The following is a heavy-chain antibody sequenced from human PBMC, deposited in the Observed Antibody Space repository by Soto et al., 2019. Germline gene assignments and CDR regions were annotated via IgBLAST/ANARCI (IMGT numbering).Heavy chain of an antibody. CDR3: ARGSRRKVQTLGYCSGGSCPYGMDV. J-gene: IGHJ6*02. Sequence: SETLSLTCAVYGGSFSGYYWSWIRQPPGKGLEWIGEINHSGSTNYNPSLKSRVTISVDTSKNQFSLKLSSVTAADTAVYYCARGSRRKVQTLGYCSGGSCPYGMDVWGQGTTVTVSS. V-gene: IGHV4-34*01. D-gene: IGHD2-15*01. CDR2: INHSGST. CDR1: GGSFSGYY.